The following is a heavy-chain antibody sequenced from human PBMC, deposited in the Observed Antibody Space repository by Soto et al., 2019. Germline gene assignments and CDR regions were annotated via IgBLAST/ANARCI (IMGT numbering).Heavy chain of an antibody. D-gene: IGHD2-15*01. Sequence: QVQLVESGGGVVQPGRSLRLSCAASGFTFSSYGMHWVRQAPGKGLEWVAVIWYDGSNKYYADSVKGRFTISRDNSKNRRYMQMNSRRAEDTAVYYCARDGGYCSGGSCYSDPAYGMDVWGQGTTVTVSS. CDR3: ARDGGYCSGGSCYSDPAYGMDV. CDR1: GFTFSSYG. J-gene: IGHJ6*02. CDR2: IWYDGSNK. V-gene: IGHV3-33*01.